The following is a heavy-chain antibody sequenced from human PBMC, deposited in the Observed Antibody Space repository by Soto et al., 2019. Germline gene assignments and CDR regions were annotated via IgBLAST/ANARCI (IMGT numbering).Heavy chain of an antibody. CDR3: AGQAVTGNSVGY. Sequence: SETLSLTCSLSGGAIGGYYWSWIRQPPGKALEWIGYVYYSGSTDYYPSLKSRITITPDTSTNHFSLQLNSVTPEDTAVYYCAGQAVTGNSVGYWGQGTLVTVSS. CDR1: GGAIGGYY. D-gene: IGHD6-19*01. J-gene: IGHJ4*02. V-gene: IGHV4-59*04. CDR2: VYYSGST.